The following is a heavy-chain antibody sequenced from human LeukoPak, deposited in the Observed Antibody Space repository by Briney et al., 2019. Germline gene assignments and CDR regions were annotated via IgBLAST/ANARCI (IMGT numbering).Heavy chain of an antibody. CDR2: IYPNSGGT. V-gene: IGHV1-2*02. Sequence: ASVKLSCKASGYTFTGYYMHWVRQAPGQGPEWLGWIYPNSGGTNYAQKLQGRVTMTRDTSITTAYMELSRLRSDDTAVYYCARGKKQFGGVILRDHGGQGTLVTVSS. CDR1: GYTFTGYY. D-gene: IGHD3-16*01. CDR3: ARGKKQFGGVILRDH. J-gene: IGHJ4*02.